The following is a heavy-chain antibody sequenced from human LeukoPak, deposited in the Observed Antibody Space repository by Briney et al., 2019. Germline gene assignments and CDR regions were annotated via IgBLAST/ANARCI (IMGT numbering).Heavy chain of an antibody. V-gene: IGHV3-7*04. J-gene: IGHJ4*02. CDR3: ARGPSGGNGFSY. Sequence: SGRSLILSCAASGFTFSSYWISLVRQAPGKVLEFGANIKQDGSEKYYVDSVKGRFTISRDNAKNSLYLQMNSLRAVDTAVYYCARGPSGGNGFSYWGLGTLVTVSS. CDR2: IKQDGSEK. D-gene: IGHD2-15*01. CDR1: GFTFSSYW.